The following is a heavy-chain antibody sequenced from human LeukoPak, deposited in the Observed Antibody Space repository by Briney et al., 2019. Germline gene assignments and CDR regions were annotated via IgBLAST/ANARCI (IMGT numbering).Heavy chain of an antibody. D-gene: IGHD2-2*01. V-gene: IGHV4-59*05. CDR3: ARGPTYQPIDY. J-gene: IGHJ4*02. CDR2: IHYSETT. CDR1: GGSISSYY. Sequence: SSETLSLTCTVSGGSISSYYWSWIRQPAGKGLERIASIHYSETTYYNPSLKSRVTISVDTSKNHFSLKLSSVTAADTAVYYCARGPTYQPIDYWGQGTLVTVSS.